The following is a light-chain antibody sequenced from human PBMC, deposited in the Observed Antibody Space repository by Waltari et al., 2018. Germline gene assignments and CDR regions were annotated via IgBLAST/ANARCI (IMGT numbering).Light chain of an antibody. V-gene: IGLV2-11*01. J-gene: IGLJ2*01. CDR2: DVN. CDR1: SSDVGRYNS. CDR3: SSYAGSYTLI. Sequence: QSALTQPRSVSASPGQTVSISCTGTSSDVGRYNSVSWYQQHPGRAPKFIISDVNKRPSGVPDRFSGSKSGNTASLTISGLQADDEADYYCSSYAGSYTLIFGGGTRVTVL.